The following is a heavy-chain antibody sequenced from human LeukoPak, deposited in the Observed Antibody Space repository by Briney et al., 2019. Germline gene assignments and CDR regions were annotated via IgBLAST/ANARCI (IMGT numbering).Heavy chain of an antibody. CDR2: IKQDGSEK. D-gene: IGHD2-21*02. CDR1: GFIFSTYW. CDR3: ARDGFSSAINY. Sequence: GGSLRLSCAASGFIFSTYWMSWVRQAPGKGLEWVANIKQDGSEKYYVDSVKGRFTISRDNAKNSLYLQMNSLRAEDTAVYYCARDGFSSAINYWGQGTLVTVSS. J-gene: IGHJ4*02. V-gene: IGHV3-7*01.